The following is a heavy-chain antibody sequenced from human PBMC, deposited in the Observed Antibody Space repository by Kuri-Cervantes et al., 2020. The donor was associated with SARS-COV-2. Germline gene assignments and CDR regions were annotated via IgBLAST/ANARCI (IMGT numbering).Heavy chain of an antibody. CDR1: GLTVNYYW. Sequence: ETLSLTCAASGLTVNYYWMTWVRQAPGGGLEWVANVKQDGSETYYVESVKGRFTISRDNAKNSLYLQMNSLRADDTAVYYCVRLGAAYVDTLVVMRAVHYFDSWGQGTLVTVSS. CDR2: VKQDGSET. D-gene: IGHD5-18*01. CDR3: VRLGAAYVDTLVVMRAVHYFDS. J-gene: IGHJ4*02. V-gene: IGHV3-7*03.